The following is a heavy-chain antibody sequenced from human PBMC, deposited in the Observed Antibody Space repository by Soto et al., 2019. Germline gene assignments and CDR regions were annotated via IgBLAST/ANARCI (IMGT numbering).Heavy chain of an antibody. Sequence: QVQLVQSGAEVKKPGASVKVSCKASGYTFTIYGISWVRQAPGQGLEWMGWISAYNGNTNYAQKLQGRVTMTTDTHTSTVYMELRSLRSDNTAVYYCARTRDEGTYYYYGMDVWGQGTTVTVSS. V-gene: IGHV1-18*01. CDR3: ARTRDEGTYYYYGMDV. CDR2: ISAYNGNT. CDR1: GYTFTIYG. J-gene: IGHJ6*02. D-gene: IGHD1-1*01.